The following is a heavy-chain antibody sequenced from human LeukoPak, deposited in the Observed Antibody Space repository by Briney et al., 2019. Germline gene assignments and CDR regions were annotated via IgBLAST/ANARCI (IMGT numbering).Heavy chain of an antibody. J-gene: IGHJ4*02. CDR1: GDTSDYY. CDR2: TYGSS. Sequence: PSQTLSLTCTVSGDTSDYYWSWIRQLPGKGLEWIGYTYGSSNYNPSLKNRVTISLDTSKNQFSLKLTSVTAADTGVYYCARERGRLVDYWGQGTLVIVSA. CDR3: ARERGRLVDY. V-gene: IGHV4-31*03. D-gene: IGHD3-9*01.